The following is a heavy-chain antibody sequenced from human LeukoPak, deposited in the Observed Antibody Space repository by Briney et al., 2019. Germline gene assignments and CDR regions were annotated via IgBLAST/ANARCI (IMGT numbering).Heavy chain of an antibody. V-gene: IGHV5-51*01. D-gene: IGHD3-22*01. J-gene: IGHJ4*02. CDR2: IYPGDSDT. CDR3: ARGMSRDYYDSSGSPATFDY. Sequence: GESLKISCKGSGYSFTSYWIGWVRQMPGKGLELMGIIYPGDSDTRYSPSFQGQVTISADKSISTAYLQWSSLKASDTAMYYCARGMSRDYYDSSGSPATFDYWGQGTLVTVSS. CDR1: GYSFTSYW.